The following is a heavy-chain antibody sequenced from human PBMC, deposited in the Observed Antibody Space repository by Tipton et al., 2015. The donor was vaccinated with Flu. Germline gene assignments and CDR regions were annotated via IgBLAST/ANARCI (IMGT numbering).Heavy chain of an antibody. Sequence: LRLSCTVSGVSISSGGYCWGWIRQAPGKGLEWIGNIHYSGSPHYNPSLKSRVTITVDTSKNQFSLRLSSMTAAGTAVYYCARRDYSTYVSDPKNWFDPWGQGTLVTVSS. CDR2: IHYSGSP. V-gene: IGHV4-39*07. CDR1: GVSISSGGYC. D-gene: IGHD4-11*01. J-gene: IGHJ5*02. CDR3: ARRDYSTYVSDPKNWFDP.